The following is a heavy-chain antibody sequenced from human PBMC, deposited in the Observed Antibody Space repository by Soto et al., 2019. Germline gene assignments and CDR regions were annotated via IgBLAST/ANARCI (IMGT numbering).Heavy chain of an antibody. D-gene: IGHD4-4*01. J-gene: IGHJ6*02. CDR1: GFTFSVYW. V-gene: IGHV3-74*01. Sequence: EVQLVESGGGLVQPGGSLRLSCAASGFTFSVYWMHWVRQAPGKGLVWVSRIDSDGSTTSYADSVKGRFTISRDNAKRTMYLQMNRLRAEDTAVYYCARPGYSNYGTRVNVCGQGT. CDR3: ARPGYSNYGTRVNV. CDR2: IDSDGSTT.